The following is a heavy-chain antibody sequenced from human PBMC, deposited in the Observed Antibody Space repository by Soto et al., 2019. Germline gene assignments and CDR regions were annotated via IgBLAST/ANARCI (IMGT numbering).Heavy chain of an antibody. CDR2: IYWDGDK. CDR3: VRLLWFGELT. CDR1: GFSLSTSGVG. V-gene: IGHV2-5*02. D-gene: IGHD3-10*01. Sequence: QITLKESGPPLVKPTQTLTLTCTISGFSLSTSGVGVGWIRQPPGKALDWLALIYWDGDKRYSPSLKSRLTITKDTSKNQVLLTMTNMDPVDTATYYCVRLLWFGELTWGQGTLVTVSS. J-gene: IGHJ4*02.